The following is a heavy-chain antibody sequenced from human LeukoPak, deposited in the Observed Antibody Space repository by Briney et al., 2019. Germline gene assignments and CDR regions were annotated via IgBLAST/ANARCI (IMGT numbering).Heavy chain of an antibody. CDR3: ARAYNWNYWFDH. Sequence: SETLSLTCTVSGYSISSGYYWGWIRQPPGKGLEWIASIYHSGNTDCNPSLKSRVNISVDTSKNHFSLKLNSVTAADTAEYFCARAYNWNYWFDHWGQGTLVTVSS. CDR2: IYHSGNT. CDR1: GYSISSGYY. V-gene: IGHV4-38-2*02. J-gene: IGHJ5*02. D-gene: IGHD1-7*01.